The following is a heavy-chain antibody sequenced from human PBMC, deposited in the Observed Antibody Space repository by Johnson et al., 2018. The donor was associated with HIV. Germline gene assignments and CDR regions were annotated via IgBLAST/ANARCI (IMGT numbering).Heavy chain of an antibody. CDR1: GFTFDDYA. CDR3: ARGLAADAFDI. CDR2: ISWNSGSI. J-gene: IGHJ3*02. V-gene: IGHV3-9*01. D-gene: IGHD6-13*01. Sequence: EVQLVESGGGLVQPGRSLRLSCAASGFTFDDYAMHWVRQAPGKGLEWVSGISWNSGSIGSADSVKGRFTISRDNSKNTLYLQMNSLRAEDTAVYYCARGLAADAFDIWGRGTLVTVSS.